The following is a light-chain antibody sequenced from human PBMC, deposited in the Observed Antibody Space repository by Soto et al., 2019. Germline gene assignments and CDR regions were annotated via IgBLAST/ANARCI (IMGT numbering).Light chain of an antibody. J-gene: IGLJ1*01. CDR2: EVT. Sequence: QSALTQPASVSGSPGQSITISCTGTDSDVGTYNFVSWYQLHPGKAPTLMIYEVTKRPSGVSNRFSGSKSGNTASLTISGLQAEDEADYFCNSYAGATSYVFGTGTKVTVL. CDR1: DSDVGTYNF. CDR3: NSYAGATSYV. V-gene: IGLV2-23*02.